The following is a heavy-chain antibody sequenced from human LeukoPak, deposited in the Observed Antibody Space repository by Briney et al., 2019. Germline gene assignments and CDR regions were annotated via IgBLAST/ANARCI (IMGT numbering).Heavy chain of an antibody. CDR2: IYTSGST. V-gene: IGHV4-4*07. CDR1: GGSISSYY. D-gene: IGHD6-13*01. CDR3: ARGRQLVRGYNWFDP. Sequence: PSETLSLTRTVSGGSISSYYWSWIRQPAGKGLEWIGRIYTSGSTNYNPSLKSRVTMSVDTSKNQFSLKLSSVTAADTAVYYCARGRQLVRGYNWFDPWGQGTLVTVSS. J-gene: IGHJ5*02.